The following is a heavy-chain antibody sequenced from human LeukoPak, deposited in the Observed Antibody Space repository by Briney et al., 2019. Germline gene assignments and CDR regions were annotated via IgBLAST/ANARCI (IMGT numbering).Heavy chain of an antibody. Sequence: SVKVSCKASGGTFSSYAISWVRQAPGQGLEWMGRIIPILGIANYAQKFQGRVTITADKSTSTAYMELSSLRSEDTAVYYCARLKFRRDTAMAFDLWGRGTLVTVSS. V-gene: IGHV1-69*04. CDR2: IIPILGIA. J-gene: IGHJ2*01. D-gene: IGHD5-18*01. CDR3: ARLKFRRDTAMAFDL. CDR1: GGTFSSYA.